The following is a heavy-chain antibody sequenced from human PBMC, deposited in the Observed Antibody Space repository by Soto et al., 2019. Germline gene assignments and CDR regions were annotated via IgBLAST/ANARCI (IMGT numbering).Heavy chain of an antibody. D-gene: IGHD6-19*01. CDR3: ARKVAGRSGALDP. J-gene: IGHJ5*02. V-gene: IGHV4-4*07. CDR2: IYSSGST. CDR1: GGSISSYY. Sequence: SETLSLTCTVSGGSISSYYWTWIRQAAGKGLEWIGRIYSSGSTHYNPSLRRRVTMSLDTSKNQFSLKLSSVTAADTAVYYCARKVAGRSGALDPWGQGTLVTVSS.